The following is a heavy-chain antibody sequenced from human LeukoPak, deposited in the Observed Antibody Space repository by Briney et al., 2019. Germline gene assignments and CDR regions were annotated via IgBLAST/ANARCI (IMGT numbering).Heavy chain of an antibody. D-gene: IGHD6-6*01. J-gene: IGHJ5*02. CDR3: AREAARRFAWFDP. Sequence: SETMSLTCAVYGGFFSGYYWSWIRQPPGKGLEWIGEINHSGSTNYNPSLKSRVTISVDTSKNQFSLKLSSVTAADTAVYYCAREAARRFAWFDPWGQGTLVTVSS. CDR2: INHSGST. V-gene: IGHV4-34*01. CDR1: GGFFSGYY.